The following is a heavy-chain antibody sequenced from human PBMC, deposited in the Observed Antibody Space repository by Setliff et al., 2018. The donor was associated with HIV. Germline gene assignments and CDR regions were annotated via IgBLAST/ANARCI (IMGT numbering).Heavy chain of an antibody. D-gene: IGHD3-10*01. CDR1: GGSFGVYR. Sequence: PSETLSLTCTISGGSFGVYRWSWIRQSAGRGLEWIGRIDSSGTTDYKPPLKGRVAISVDTSRNQFSLRVTSVTAADTAVYFCARDRHSSGLGSYGPWGPGILVTVSS. CDR3: ARDRHSSGLGSYGP. V-gene: IGHV4-4*07. CDR2: IDSSGTT. J-gene: IGHJ5*02.